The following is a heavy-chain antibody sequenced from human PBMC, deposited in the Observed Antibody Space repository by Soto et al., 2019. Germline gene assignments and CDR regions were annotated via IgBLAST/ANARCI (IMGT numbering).Heavy chain of an antibody. CDR3: ARLPQQLVYWFDP. D-gene: IGHD6-13*01. CDR1: GGSISSGGYY. V-gene: IGHV4-31*03. CDR2: IYYSGST. Sequence: ASETLSLTCTVSGGSISSGGYYWSWIRQHPGKGLEWIGYIYYSGSTYYNPSLKSRVTISVDTSKNQFSLKLSSVTAADTAVYYCARLPQQLVYWFDPWGQGTLVTVSS. J-gene: IGHJ5*02.